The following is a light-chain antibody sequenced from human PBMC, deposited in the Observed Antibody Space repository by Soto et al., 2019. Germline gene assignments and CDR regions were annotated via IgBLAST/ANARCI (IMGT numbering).Light chain of an antibody. CDR1: HSLVYTDGITS. Sequence: VMMPRSPLSLPVTLGQPASISCSPVHSLVYTDGITSLLWCQQRPGRTPRRLIYKISNRYSGVPDRLIGSGSCGDFTLQIIRVEAEDVGVYYCRQGTHCPLTFGQGTRLEIK. V-gene: IGKV2-30*01. CDR2: KIS. J-gene: IGKJ5*01. CDR3: RQGTHCPLT.